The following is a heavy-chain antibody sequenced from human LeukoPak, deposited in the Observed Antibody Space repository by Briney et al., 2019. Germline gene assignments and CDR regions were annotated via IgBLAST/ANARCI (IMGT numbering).Heavy chain of an antibody. Sequence: GGSLRLSCAASGFIFSSYAMSWVRQAPGKGLEWVSAISSSGGSTYYTDSVKGRFTISRDNSKNTLYLQMNSLRAEDTAVYYCAKAPLRFLEWQTSSKNNWFDPWSQGTLVTVSS. J-gene: IGHJ5*02. CDR3: AKAPLRFLEWQTSSKNNWFDP. CDR1: GFIFSSYA. CDR2: ISSSGGST. D-gene: IGHD3-3*01. V-gene: IGHV3-23*01.